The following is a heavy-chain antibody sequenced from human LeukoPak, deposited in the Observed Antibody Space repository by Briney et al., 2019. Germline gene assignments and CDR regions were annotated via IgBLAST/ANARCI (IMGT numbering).Heavy chain of an antibody. J-gene: IGHJ4*02. Sequence: SETLSLTCTVSGGSISSGGYYWSWIRQHPGKGLEWIGYIYYSGSTYYNPSLKSRVTISVDTSKNQFSLKLSSVTAADTAVYYCARERNDYHFDYWGQGTPVTVSS. CDR1: GGSISSGGYY. D-gene: IGHD4-11*01. V-gene: IGHV4-31*03. CDR2: IYYSGST. CDR3: ARERNDYHFDY.